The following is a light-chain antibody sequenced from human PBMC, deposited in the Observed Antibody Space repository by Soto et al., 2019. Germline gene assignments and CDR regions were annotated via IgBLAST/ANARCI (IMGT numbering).Light chain of an antibody. Sequence: DLQMTQSPSTVSASEGERVTMXXRSSQSISRWLAWYQQKPGKATKLXXYDSSSLESGVLSRFSGSGSGTEVTLTIISLRPDAFATYYCQQYYGLATGTFGPGTNVEIK. CDR1: QSISRW. J-gene: IGKJ2*02. V-gene: IGKV1-5*01. CDR2: DSS. CDR3: QQYYGLATGT.